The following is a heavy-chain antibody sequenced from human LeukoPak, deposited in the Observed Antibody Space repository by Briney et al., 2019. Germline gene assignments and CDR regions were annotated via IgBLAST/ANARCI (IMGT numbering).Heavy chain of an antibody. D-gene: IGHD3-22*01. J-gene: IGHJ4*02. CDR1: GGTFSSYA. V-gene: IGHV1-69*05. CDR3: ASVPDSSGYYYGEVDY. CDR2: IIPIFGTA. Sequence: SVKVSCKASGGTFSSYAISWVRQAPGQGLEWMGGIIPIFGTANYAQKFQGRVTMTRDTSISTAYMELSRLRSDDTAVYYCASVPDSSGYYYGEVDYWGQGTLVTVSS.